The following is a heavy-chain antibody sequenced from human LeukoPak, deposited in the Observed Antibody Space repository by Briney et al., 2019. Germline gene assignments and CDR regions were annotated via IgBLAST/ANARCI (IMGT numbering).Heavy chain of an antibody. D-gene: IGHD1-26*01. CDR1: GFTVSNSY. J-gene: IGHJ4*02. V-gene: IGHV3-7*01. Sequence: GGSLRLSCAASGFTVSNSYMSWVRQTPEKGLEWVANIKQDGNEKYYVDSVKGRFTISRDNAKNSLYLQMNSLRADDTAVYYCARDKIVGPTTLDYWGQGTLVTVSS. CDR2: IKQDGNEK. CDR3: ARDKIVGPTTLDY.